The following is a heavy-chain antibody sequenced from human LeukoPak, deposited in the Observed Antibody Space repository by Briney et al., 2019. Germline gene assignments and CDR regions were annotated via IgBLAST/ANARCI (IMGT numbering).Heavy chain of an antibody. D-gene: IGHD6-6*01. Sequence: GGSLRLSCAASGFTFSSYAISWVRQAPGKGLEWVSAISGSGGSTYYADSGKGRLPNSRTNSKTTLSLQMTSLRAEDTAVYSCANSPRYSRSSGFDYWGQGALVTVSS. CDR1: GFTFSSYA. J-gene: IGHJ4*02. CDR2: ISGSGGST. V-gene: IGHV3-23*01. CDR3: ANSPRYSRSSGFDY.